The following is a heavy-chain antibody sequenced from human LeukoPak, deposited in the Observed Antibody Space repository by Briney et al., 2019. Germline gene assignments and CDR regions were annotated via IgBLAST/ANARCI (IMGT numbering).Heavy chain of an antibody. V-gene: IGHV1-2*02. CDR1: GYTFTGYY. CDR3: ARAYGGNNYYYYGMDV. Sequence: GASVKVSCKASGYTFTGYYMHWVRQAPGRGLEWMGWINPNSGGTNYAQKFQGRVTMTRDTSISTAYMELSRLRSDDTAVYYCARAYGGNNYYYYGMDVWGQGTTVTVSS. D-gene: IGHD4-23*01. J-gene: IGHJ6*02. CDR2: INPNSGGT.